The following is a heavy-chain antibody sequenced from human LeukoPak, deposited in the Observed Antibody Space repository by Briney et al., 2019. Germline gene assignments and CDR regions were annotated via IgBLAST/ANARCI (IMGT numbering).Heavy chain of an antibody. V-gene: IGHV4-39*07. D-gene: IGHD3-10*01. CDR3: ARGEDGSGNYYDY. CDR1: GGSVSSSTYY. Sequence: SETLSLTCTVSGGSVSSSTYYWGWIRQPPGKGLESIGIISYSGSTYYNPSLKSRVTLSMDMSKNQFSLKFRSVTAADTAVYYCARGEDGSGNYYDYWGQGTLVTVSS. CDR2: ISYSGST. J-gene: IGHJ4*02.